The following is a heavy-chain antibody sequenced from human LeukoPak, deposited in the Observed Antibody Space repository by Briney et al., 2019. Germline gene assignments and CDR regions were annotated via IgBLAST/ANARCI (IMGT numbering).Heavy chain of an antibody. CDR1: GFTFSSYG. D-gene: IGHD3-9*01. CDR3: AKDRELRYFDWLSNGYYFDY. Sequence: GGSLRLSCAASGFTFSSYGMSWVRQAPGKGLEWVSAISGSGGSTYYADSVKGRFTISRDNSKNTLYLQMNSLRAEDTAVYYCAKDRELRYFDWLSNGYYFDYWGQGTLVTVSS. J-gene: IGHJ4*02. V-gene: IGHV3-23*01. CDR2: ISGSGGST.